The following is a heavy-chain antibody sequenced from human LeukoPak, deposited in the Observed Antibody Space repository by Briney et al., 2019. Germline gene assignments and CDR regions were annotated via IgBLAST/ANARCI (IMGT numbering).Heavy chain of an antibody. J-gene: IGHJ5*02. Sequence: SETLSLTCTVSGGSISSYYWSWIRQPPGKGLEWIGYIYYSGSTNYNPSLKSRVTISVDTSKNQFSLKLSSVTAADTAVYYCARERPYCSGDSCYEDNWFDPWGQGTLVTVSS. D-gene: IGHD2-15*01. CDR2: IYYSGST. CDR3: ARERPYCSGDSCYEDNWFDP. CDR1: GGSISSYY. V-gene: IGHV4-59*01.